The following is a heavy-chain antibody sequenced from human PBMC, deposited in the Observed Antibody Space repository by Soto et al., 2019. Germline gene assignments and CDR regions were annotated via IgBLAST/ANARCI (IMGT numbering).Heavy chain of an antibody. J-gene: IGHJ5*02. CDR2: TYYRSKWYN. D-gene: IGHD1-1*01. CDR1: GDSVSSNSAT. V-gene: IGHV6-1*01. CDR3: ARKSIGTGGWLAP. Sequence: PSQTLSLTCAISGDSVSSNSATWNWIRQSPSRGLEWLGRTYYRSKWYNDYAVSVKSRITIKPDTSKNQFSLQLSSMTPEDTAVYYCARKSIGTGGWLAPSGQGPLVTVSS.